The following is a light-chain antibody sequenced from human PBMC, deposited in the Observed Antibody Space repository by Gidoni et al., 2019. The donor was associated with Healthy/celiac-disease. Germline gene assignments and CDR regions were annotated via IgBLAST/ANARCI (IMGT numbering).Light chain of an antibody. CDR1: QSISSW. CDR2: KAS. J-gene: IGKJ1*01. Sequence: DLPMTPSPSTLSASVGDRVTITCRASQSISSWFAWYQQKPGKAPKLLIYKASSLESGVPSRFSGSGSGTEFTLTISSLQPEDFATYYCQQYNSYSLTFGQGTKVEIK. CDR3: QQYNSYSLT. V-gene: IGKV1-5*03.